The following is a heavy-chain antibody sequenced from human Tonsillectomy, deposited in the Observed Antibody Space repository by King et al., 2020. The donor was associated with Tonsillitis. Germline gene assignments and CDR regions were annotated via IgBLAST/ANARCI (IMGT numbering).Heavy chain of an antibody. J-gene: IGHJ6*02. CDR1: GFTFSSYG. D-gene: IGHD2-15*01. CDR3: AKVLGVVVAATKDTYYYGMDV. V-gene: IGHV3-30*02. Sequence: HVQLVESGGGVVQPGGSLRLSCAASGFTFSSYGMHWVRQAPGKGLEWVAFIREDGSNKYYADSVKGRFTISRDKSKNTLYLQMNSLRAEDTAVYYCAKVLGVVVAATKDTYYYGMDVWGQGTTVTVSS. CDR2: IREDGSNK.